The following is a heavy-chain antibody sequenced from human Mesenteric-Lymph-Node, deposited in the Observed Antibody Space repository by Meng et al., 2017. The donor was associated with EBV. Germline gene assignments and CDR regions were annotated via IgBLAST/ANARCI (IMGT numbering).Heavy chain of an antibody. CDR2: IHWDDDA. J-gene: IGHJ5*02. D-gene: IGHD3-22*01. V-gene: IGHV2-5*02. Sequence: ITLKELGPTLEKPAQTLTLTCAFVGFSRSTSAVGVGWSRQPPGKALEWLALIHWDDDARYSQTLKNRLTITKDTSKNQVVLTMTNMDPVDTATYFCAHSRLDYNDSSGLLIWFGPGGQGTLGTVS. CDR1: GFSRSTSAVG. CDR3: AHSRLDYNDSSGLLIWFGP.